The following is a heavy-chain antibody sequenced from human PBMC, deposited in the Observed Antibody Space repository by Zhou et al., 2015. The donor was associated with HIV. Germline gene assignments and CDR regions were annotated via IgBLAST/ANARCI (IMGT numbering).Heavy chain of an antibody. V-gene: IGHV3-30*03. D-gene: IGHD2-2*01. CDR2: ISDEGGNK. Sequence: VQLVESGGGVVQPGRSLRLSCAASGFTFSTYGMHWVRQAPGKGLEWVAVISDEGGNKYYADSVKGRFSVSRDNSENTLYLQVSSLRLEDTAVYYCVGSTRDYGMDVWGQGTTVTVSS. J-gene: IGHJ6*02. CDR1: GFTFSTYG. CDR3: VGSTRDYGMDV.